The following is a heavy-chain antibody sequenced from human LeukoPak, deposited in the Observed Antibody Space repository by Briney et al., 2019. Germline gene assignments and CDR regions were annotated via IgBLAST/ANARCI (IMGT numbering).Heavy chain of an antibody. V-gene: IGHV4-39*01. CDR1: GGSIKSSSYY. J-gene: IGHJ3*02. Sequence: SETLSLTCTVSGGSIKSSSYYWGWIRQPPGKGLEWIGSIFYTGTTYYNPSLKSRVTISVDTSKNQLSLKLSSVTAADTAVYYCARHLGQGSGSDAFDIWGQGTMVTVSS. CDR3: ARHLGQGSGSDAFDI. D-gene: IGHD6-19*01. CDR2: IFYTGTT.